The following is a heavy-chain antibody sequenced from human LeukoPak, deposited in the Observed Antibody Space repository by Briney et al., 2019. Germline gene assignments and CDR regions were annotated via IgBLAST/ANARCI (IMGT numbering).Heavy chain of an antibody. CDR3: ARGAHYYDTSGYLMPLNY. V-gene: IGHV4-59*01. CDR1: GGSISSYY. Sequence: SETLSLTCTVSGGSISSYYWSWIRQPPGKGLEWIGYIYYSGSTNYNPSLKSRVTISVDTSKNQFSLKLSSATAADTAAYYCARGAHYYDTSGYLMPLNYWGQGTLVTVSS. J-gene: IGHJ4*02. D-gene: IGHD3-22*01. CDR2: IYYSGST.